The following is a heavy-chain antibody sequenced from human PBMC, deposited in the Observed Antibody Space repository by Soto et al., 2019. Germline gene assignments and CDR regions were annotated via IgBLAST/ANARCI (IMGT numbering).Heavy chain of an antibody. CDR1: GFTVSSNY. D-gene: IGHD3-10*01. Sequence: GGSLRLSCAASGFTVSSNYMSWVRQAPGKGLEWVSVIYSGGSTYYADSVKGRFTISRHNSKNTLYLQMNSLRAEDTAVYYCARFTMVRGVRVFDYWGQGTLVTVSS. J-gene: IGHJ4*02. CDR3: ARFTMVRGVRVFDY. CDR2: IYSGGST. V-gene: IGHV3-53*04.